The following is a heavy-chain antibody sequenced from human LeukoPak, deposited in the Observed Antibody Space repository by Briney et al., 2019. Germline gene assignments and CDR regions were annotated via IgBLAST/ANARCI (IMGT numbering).Heavy chain of an antibody. V-gene: IGHV4-61*02. Sequence: SETLSLTCTVSGGSISSGSYYWSWIRQPAGKGLEWIGRIYTSGSTNYNPSLKSRVTISVDTSKNQFSLKLSSVTAADTAVYYCAREGDYYDSSGTLDYWGQGTLVTVSS. CDR2: IYTSGST. CDR1: GGSISSGSYY. J-gene: IGHJ4*02. CDR3: AREGDYYDSSGTLDY. D-gene: IGHD3-22*01.